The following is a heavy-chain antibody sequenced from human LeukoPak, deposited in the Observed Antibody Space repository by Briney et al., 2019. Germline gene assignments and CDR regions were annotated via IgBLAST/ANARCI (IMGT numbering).Heavy chain of an antibody. CDR2: ISSSSSYI. J-gene: IGHJ5*02. CDR3: ARAVKLTANWFDP. CDR1: GFTFSSYS. Sequence: SGGSLKLSCAASGFTFSSYSMNWVREAPRKGLEWVSSISSSSSYIYYADSVKGRFTISRDNAKNSLYLQMNSLRAEDTAVYYCARAVKLTANWFDPWGQGTLVTVSS. V-gene: IGHV3-21*01. D-gene: IGHD2-15*01.